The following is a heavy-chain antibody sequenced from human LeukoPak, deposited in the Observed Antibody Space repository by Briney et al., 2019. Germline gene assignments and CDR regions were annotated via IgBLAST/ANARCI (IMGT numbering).Heavy chain of an antibody. CDR2: IWYDGSEK. D-gene: IGHD5-24*01. CDR1: GFTFSDYG. CDR3: ARDLESSNCVELDY. V-gene: IGHV3-33*01. Sequence: PGGSLRLSCAASGFTFSDYGMHWVRQAPGKGLEWVAIIWYDGSEKYYAESVKGRFTISRDNSKNTLYLQMNSLKVEDTAVYYCARDLESSNCVELDYWGQGTLVTVSS. J-gene: IGHJ4*02.